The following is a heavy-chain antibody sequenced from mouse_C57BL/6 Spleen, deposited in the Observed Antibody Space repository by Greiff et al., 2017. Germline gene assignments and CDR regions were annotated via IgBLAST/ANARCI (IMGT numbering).Heavy chain of an antibody. V-gene: IGHV3-6*01. Sequence: DVQLVESGPGLVKPSQSLSLTCSVTGYSITSGYYWNWIRQFPGNKLEWMGYISYDGSNNYNPSLKNRISITRDTSKNQFFLKLNSVTTEDTATYYWASAGIRPHWYFDAWGTGTTVTVSS. CDR3: ASAGIRPHWYFDA. CDR2: ISYDGSN. CDR1: GYSITSGYY. J-gene: IGHJ1*03.